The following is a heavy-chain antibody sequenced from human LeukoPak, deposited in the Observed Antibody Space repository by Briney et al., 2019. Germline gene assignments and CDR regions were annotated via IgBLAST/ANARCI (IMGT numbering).Heavy chain of an antibody. D-gene: IGHD3-10*01. J-gene: IGHJ4*02. CDR1: GGTFSSYA. CDR2: IIPIFGTA. Sequence: ASVKVSFKASGGTFSSYAISWVRQAPGQGLEWMGGIIPIFGTANYAQKFQGRVTITTDESTSTAYMELSSLRSEDTAVYYCATRGVNWSFDYWGQGTLVTVSS. V-gene: IGHV1-69*05. CDR3: ATRGVNWSFDY.